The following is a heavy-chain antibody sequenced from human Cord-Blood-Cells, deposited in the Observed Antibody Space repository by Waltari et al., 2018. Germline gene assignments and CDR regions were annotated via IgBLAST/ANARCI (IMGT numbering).Heavy chain of an antibody. V-gene: IGHV5-51*01. CDR3: ARQDSGSYYSHRPGFDY. J-gene: IGHJ4*02. D-gene: IGHD1-26*01. Sequence: EVQLVQSGAEVKKPGESLKISCKGSGYSFTSYWIGWVRQMPGKGLEWMGIIYPGDSDTRYSPAFQGQVTISADKSISTAYLQWSSLKASDTAMYYCARQDSGSYYSHRPGFDYWGQGTLVTVSS. CDR2: IYPGDSDT. CDR1: GYSFTSYW.